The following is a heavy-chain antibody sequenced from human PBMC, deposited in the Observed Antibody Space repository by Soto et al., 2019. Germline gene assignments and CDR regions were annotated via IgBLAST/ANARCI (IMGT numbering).Heavy chain of an antibody. CDR1: GCIFSSYY. J-gene: IGHJ6*02. CDR2: ISGGSAYI. CDR3: VRVWRLVGRYGMDV. V-gene: IGHV3-21*02. Sequence: EVQLVESGGGLVKPGGSLRLSCVGPGCIFSSYYMNWVRQAPGKGLEWVSSISGGSAYIYYADSVKGRFTISRDNAKNSLYLEMNSLRVEDTAVYYCVRVWRLVGRYGMDVWGQGTTVTVSS. D-gene: IGHD6-25*01.